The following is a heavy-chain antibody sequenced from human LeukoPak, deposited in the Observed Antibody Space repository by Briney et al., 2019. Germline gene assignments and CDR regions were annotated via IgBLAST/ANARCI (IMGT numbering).Heavy chain of an antibody. J-gene: IGHJ4*02. CDR1: GGSFSGYY. CDR3: ARGNILTGYYSPFDY. CDR2: INHSGST. D-gene: IGHD3-9*01. V-gene: IGHV4-34*01. Sequence: SETLSLTCAVYGGSFSGYYWSWIRQPPGKGLEWIGEINHSGSTNYNPSLKSRVTISVDTSKNQFSLKLSSVTAADTAVYYCARGNILTGYYSPFDYWGQGTLVTVSS.